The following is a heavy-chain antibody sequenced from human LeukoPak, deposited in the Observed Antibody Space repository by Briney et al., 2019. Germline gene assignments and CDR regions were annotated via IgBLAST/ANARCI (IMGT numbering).Heavy chain of an antibody. D-gene: IGHD3-22*01. V-gene: IGHV3-7*01. CDR1: GFTVSSNY. Sequence: QPGGSLRLSCAASGFTVSSNYMSWVRQAPGKGLEWVANIKQDGSEKYYVDSVKGRFTISRDNAKNSLYLQMNSLRAEDTAVYYCARQAHPEYYYDSSGYSPFDYWGQGTLVTVSS. J-gene: IGHJ4*02. CDR3: ARQAHPEYYYDSSGYSPFDY. CDR2: IKQDGSEK.